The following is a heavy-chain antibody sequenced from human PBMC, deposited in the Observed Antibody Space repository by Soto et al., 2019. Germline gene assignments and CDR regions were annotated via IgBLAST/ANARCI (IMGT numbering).Heavy chain of an antibody. D-gene: IGHD3-22*01. J-gene: IGHJ4*02. V-gene: IGHV1-69*13. CDR3: ATHPRTYYYDSSGYYFDY. Sequence: SVKVSCKASGGTFSSYAISWVRQAPGQGLEWMGGIIPIFGTANYAQKFQGRVTITADESTSTAYMELSSLRSEDTAVYYYATHPRTYYYDSSGYYFDYWGQGTLLTVSS. CDR2: IIPIFGTA. CDR1: GGTFSSYA.